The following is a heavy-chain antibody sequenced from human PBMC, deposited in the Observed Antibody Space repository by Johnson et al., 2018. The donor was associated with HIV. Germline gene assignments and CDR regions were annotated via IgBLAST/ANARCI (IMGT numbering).Heavy chain of an antibody. CDR3: AKDNPRLGGAFDI. CDR1: GFTFRNYG. J-gene: IGHJ3*02. CDR2: IRYDGSNK. Sequence: QVQLVESGGGVVQPGKSLRLSCAASGFTFRNYGMHWVRQAPGKGLEWVAFIRYDGSNKYYADSVKGRFTISRDNSKNTLYLRMNSLRAEDTAVYYCAKDNPRLGGAFDIWGQGTMVTVSS. V-gene: IGHV3-30*02. D-gene: IGHD3-16*01.